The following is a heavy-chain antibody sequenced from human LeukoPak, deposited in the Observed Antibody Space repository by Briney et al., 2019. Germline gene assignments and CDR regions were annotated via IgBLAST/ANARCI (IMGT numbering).Heavy chain of an antibody. Sequence: PGGSLRLSCAASGFTFSDYYMSWIRQAPGKGLEWVSYISSSGSTIYYADSVKGRFTISRDNAKNSLYLQMNSLRAEDTALYYCAKDRSYDILTGSNAFDIWGQGTMVTVSS. CDR1: GFTFSDYY. J-gene: IGHJ3*02. V-gene: IGHV3-11*01. CDR2: ISSSGSTI. CDR3: AKDRSYDILTGSNAFDI. D-gene: IGHD3-9*01.